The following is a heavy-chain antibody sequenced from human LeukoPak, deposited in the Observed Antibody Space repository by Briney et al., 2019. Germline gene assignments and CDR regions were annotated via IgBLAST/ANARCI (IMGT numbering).Heavy chain of an antibody. CDR3: ASLPGGWSYFQH. V-gene: IGHV4-61*02. Sequence: PSETLSLTCTVSGGSISSGSYYWRWIRQPAGKGLEWIGRIYTSGSTNYNPSLKSRVTISVDTSKNQFSLKLSSVTAADTAVYYCASLPGGWSYFQHWGQGTLVTVSS. CDR1: GGSISSGSYY. J-gene: IGHJ1*01. D-gene: IGHD6-19*01. CDR2: IYTSGST.